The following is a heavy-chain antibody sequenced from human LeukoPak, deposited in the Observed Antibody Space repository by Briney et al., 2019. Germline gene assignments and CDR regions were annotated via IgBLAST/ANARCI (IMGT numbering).Heavy chain of an antibody. V-gene: IGHV3-7*01. J-gene: IGHJ4*02. CDR1: GFTFSRYC. D-gene: IGHD3-10*01. CDR3: ARDGESGRGYVPDK. CDR2: IKQDGSEK. Sequence: PGASLRLCWAASGFTFSRYCMSWVSQAPGKGLEWVANIKQDGSEKYYVDSVKGRFTISRDNAKNSLSLQMNSLRAEDTAVYYCARDGESGRGYVPDKWGQGTLVTVSS.